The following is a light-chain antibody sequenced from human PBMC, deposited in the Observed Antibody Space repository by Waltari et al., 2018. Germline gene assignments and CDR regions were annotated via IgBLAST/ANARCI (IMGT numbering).Light chain of an antibody. CDR2: GAS. Sequence: EIVLTQSPATLSLSPGDRATLPGRASQSISSNLAWYQQKPGQTPRILMYGASTRASGVPGRFSGSGSGTEFTLTISSLQSEDFAVYYCQQYNNWPPLTFGGGTKVEI. CDR1: QSISSN. J-gene: IGKJ4*01. V-gene: IGKV3-15*01. CDR3: QQYNNWPPLT.